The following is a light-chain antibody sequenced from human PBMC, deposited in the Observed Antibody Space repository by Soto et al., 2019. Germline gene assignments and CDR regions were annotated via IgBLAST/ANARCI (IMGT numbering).Light chain of an antibody. J-gene: IGKJ3*01. CDR3: QQRSHWPPFT. V-gene: IGKV3-11*01. Sequence: EIVLTQSPATLSLSPGERATLSCRASQSVGSFLAWYQHKPGQGPRLLIYDASTRATGIPARFSGSGSGTDFNLTISNLEPEDFAIYYCQQRSHWPPFTFGPGTKVDVK. CDR1: QSVGSF. CDR2: DAS.